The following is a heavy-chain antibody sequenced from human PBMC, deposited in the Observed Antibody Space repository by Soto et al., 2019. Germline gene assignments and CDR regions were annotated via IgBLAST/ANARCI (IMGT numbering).Heavy chain of an antibody. CDR3: ARGHLMRVRGVIINWFDP. CDR2: IYYSGST. V-gene: IGHV4-31*03. CDR1: GGSISSGGYY. D-gene: IGHD3-10*01. Sequence: PSETLSLTCTVSGGSISSGGYYWSWIRQHPGKGLEWIGYIYYSGSTYYNPSLKSRVTISVDTSKNQFSLKLSSVTAADTAVYYCARGHLMRVRGVIINWFDPWGQGTLVTVSS. J-gene: IGHJ5*02.